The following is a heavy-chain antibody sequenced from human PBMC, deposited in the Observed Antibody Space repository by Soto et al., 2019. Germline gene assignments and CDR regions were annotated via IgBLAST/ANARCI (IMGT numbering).Heavy chain of an antibody. CDR2: VYSRGTP. J-gene: IGHJ4*02. Sequence: QVQLQESGPRLMKPSETLSLTCTVASGSISSYYWSWLRQPPGKGLAGIVYVYSRGTPNYNSSLTSRVTISIEPSKNQFSLTLNSVTAADTAVYYCARTPFYDFGLVTHLYYFDFWDQGALVTVSS. D-gene: IGHD2-21*02. CDR1: SGSISSYY. CDR3: ARTPFYDFGLVTHLYYFDF. V-gene: IGHV4-59*01.